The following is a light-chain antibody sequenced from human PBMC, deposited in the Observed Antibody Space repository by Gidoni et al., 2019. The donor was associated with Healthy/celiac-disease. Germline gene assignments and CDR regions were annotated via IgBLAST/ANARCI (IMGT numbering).Light chain of an antibody. CDR1: QGIRTV. Sequence: DIQMTQSPSSLSASVGDRVTITCRASQGIRTVLGWYQQKPGKAPKRLIYAASSLQSGVPSRFSGSGSGTEFTLTISSLQPEDFATYYCLQHNSYPRTFGQGTKVEIK. CDR2: AAS. CDR3: LQHNSYPRT. J-gene: IGKJ1*01. V-gene: IGKV1-17*01.